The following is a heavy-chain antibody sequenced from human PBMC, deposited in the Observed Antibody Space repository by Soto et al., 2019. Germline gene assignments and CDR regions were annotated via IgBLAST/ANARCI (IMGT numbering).Heavy chain of an antibody. J-gene: IGHJ4*02. V-gene: IGHV3-23*01. CDR2: IDGIGSST. CDR3: AGGLDY. Sequence: EGQLLESGGGLVQPGRSLRLSCAASGFTFSNYGMKWVRQAPGKGLEWVSGIDGIGSSTYYADSVKGRFTISRDNSKNTLFLQMNSLRAEDTALYYCAGGLDYWGQGTLVTVSS. D-gene: IGHD2-15*01. CDR1: GFTFSNYG.